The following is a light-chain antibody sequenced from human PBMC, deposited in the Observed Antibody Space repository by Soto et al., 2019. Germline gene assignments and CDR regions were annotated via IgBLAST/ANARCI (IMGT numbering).Light chain of an antibody. CDR3: QQYGDWPAT. CDR1: ESVSSN. J-gene: IGKJ1*01. Sequence: EIVMTQSPATLSVSPGERATLSCRASESVSSNLAWYQQKPGQAPRLLFYGASTRATDIPARFSGTGSGTEFTLTISSLQSEDFAVYYCQQYGDWPATFGQGTKVDIK. V-gene: IGKV3-15*01. CDR2: GAS.